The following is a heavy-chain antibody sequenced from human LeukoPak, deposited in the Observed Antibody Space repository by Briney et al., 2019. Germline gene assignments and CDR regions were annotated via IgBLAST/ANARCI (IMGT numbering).Heavy chain of an antibody. V-gene: IGHV4-59*01. J-gene: IGHJ4*02. CDR1: GGSISDYS. Sequence: SETLSLTCTVSGGSISDYSWSWIRQPPGKGLEWIGNIYYSGSANHNPSLKSRVTISRDTSKNQFSLKLTSVTTADTAAYYCARAGGVKTAALDLDYWGQGTLVTVSS. CDR3: ARAGGVKTAALDLDY. CDR2: IYYSGSA. D-gene: IGHD6-25*01.